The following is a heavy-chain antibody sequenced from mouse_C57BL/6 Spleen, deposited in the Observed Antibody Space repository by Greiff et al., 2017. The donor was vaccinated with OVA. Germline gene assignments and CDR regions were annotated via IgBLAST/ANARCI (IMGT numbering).Heavy chain of an antibody. CDR2: INPGSGGT. J-gene: IGHJ4*01. Sequence: QVQLKQSGAELVRPGTSVKVSCTASGYAFTNYLIEWVKQRPGQGLEWIGVINPGSGGTNYNEKFKGKATLTADKSSSTAYMQLSSLTSEDSAVYFCARVGSYYAMDYWGQGTSVTVSS. D-gene: IGHD3-3*01. CDR1: GYAFTNYL. CDR3: ARVGSYYAMDY. V-gene: IGHV1-54*01.